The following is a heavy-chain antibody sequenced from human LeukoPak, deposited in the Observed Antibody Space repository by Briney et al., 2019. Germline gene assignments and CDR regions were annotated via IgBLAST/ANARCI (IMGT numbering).Heavy chain of an antibody. CDR3: ARYDFDWLQFDY. D-gene: IGHD3-9*01. J-gene: IGHJ4*02. CDR2: INPSGGST. Sequence: ASVKVSCKASGGTFSSYAISWVRQAPGQGLEWMGIINPSGGSTSYAQKFQGRVTMTRDTSTSTVYMELSSLRSEDTAVYYCARYDFDWLQFDYWGQGTLVTVSS. CDR1: GGTFSSYA. V-gene: IGHV1-46*01.